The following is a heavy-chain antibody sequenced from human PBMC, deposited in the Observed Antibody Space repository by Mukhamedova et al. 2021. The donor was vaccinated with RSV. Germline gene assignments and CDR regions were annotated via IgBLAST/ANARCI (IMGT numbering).Heavy chain of an antibody. CDR1: SYG. CDR2: IRHDGDNK. CDR3: AKDGLLFSGSYFSDYFYY. J-gene: IGHJ6*01. V-gene: IGHV3-30*02. Sequence: SYGMHWVRQAPGKGLEWVAFIRHDGDNKYYADSVKGRFTISRDSSKNTLYVQMNSLRADDTAVYYCAKDGLLFSGSYFSDYFYY. D-gene: IGHD1-26*01.